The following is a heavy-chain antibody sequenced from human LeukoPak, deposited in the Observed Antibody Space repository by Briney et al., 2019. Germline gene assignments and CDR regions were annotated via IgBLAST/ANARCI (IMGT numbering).Heavy chain of an antibody. Sequence: GGSLRLSCAAAGFTVSSNYISWVRQAPGKGLEWVSIIYSGDSTYYADSVKGRFTISRDNSKNTLYLQMNSLRAEDTAVYYCARVFWEKDGFIGAFDIWGQGTMVTVSS. CDR2: IYSGDST. CDR1: GFTVSSNY. CDR3: ARVFWEKDGFIGAFDI. J-gene: IGHJ3*02. D-gene: IGHD3-3*01. V-gene: IGHV3-66*01.